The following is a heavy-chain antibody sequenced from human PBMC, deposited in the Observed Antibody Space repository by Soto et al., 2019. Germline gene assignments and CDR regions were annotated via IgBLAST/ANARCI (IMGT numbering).Heavy chain of an antibody. Sequence: QVQLQESGPGLVKPSQTLSLTCTVSGGSISSGDYYWSWIRQPPGKGLEWIGYIYYSGSTYYNPSLKSRVTISVDTSKNQFALKLSSVTAADTAVYYCARGWQLEGLYFDYWGQGTLVTVSS. CDR3: ARGWQLEGLYFDY. CDR2: IYYSGST. J-gene: IGHJ4*02. D-gene: IGHD1-1*01. CDR1: GGSISSGDYY. V-gene: IGHV4-30-4*01.